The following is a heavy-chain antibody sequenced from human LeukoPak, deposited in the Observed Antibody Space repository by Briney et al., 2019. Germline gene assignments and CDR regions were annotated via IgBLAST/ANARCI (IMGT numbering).Heavy chain of an antibody. V-gene: IGHV1-2*02. Sequence: ASVKVSCRASGYTFTDYYMHWVRQAPGQGLEWMGWINPNSGGTNYAQKFQGRVTMTRDTSISTAYMELSRLRSDDTAVYYCARSLVVAGTPLFNSWGQGTLVTVSS. CDR3: ARSLVVAGTPLFNS. CDR2: INPNSGGT. CDR1: GYTFTDYY. D-gene: IGHD2-15*01. J-gene: IGHJ4*02.